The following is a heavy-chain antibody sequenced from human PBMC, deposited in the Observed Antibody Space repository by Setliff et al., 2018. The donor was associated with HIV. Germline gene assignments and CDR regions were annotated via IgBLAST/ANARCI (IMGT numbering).Heavy chain of an antibody. J-gene: IGHJ3*02. D-gene: IGHD6-19*01. CDR2: IIPIFGTT. V-gene: IGHV1-69*06. CDR3: ARDRSEAVAGRDAFDI. Sequence: SVKVSCKASGVTFSSYAINWVRQAPGQGLEWMGRIIPIFGTTNYAQKFQGRVTITADKSTSTAYMEMSSLRSEDTAIYYCARDRSEAVAGRDAFDIWGQGTMVTVTS. CDR1: GVTFSSYA.